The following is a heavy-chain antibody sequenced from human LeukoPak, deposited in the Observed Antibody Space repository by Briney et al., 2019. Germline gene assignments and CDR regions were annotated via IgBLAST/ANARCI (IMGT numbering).Heavy chain of an antibody. D-gene: IGHD3-16*01. V-gene: IGHV3-72*01. CDR3: TRDGGEGGNSAFDI. J-gene: IGHJ3*02. CDR2: IRRGTNGYTT. Sequence: GGSLRLSCAASGFTFSDYILDWVRQAPGKGLEWIGRIRRGTNGYTTEYAASVKGRFIISRDDSRNSLYLHMSSLKTEDTAVYHCTRDGGEGGNSAFDIWGQGTMVTVSS. CDR1: GFTFSDYI.